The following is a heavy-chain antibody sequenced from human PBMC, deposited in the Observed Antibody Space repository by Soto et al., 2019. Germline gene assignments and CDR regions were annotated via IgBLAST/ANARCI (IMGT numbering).Heavy chain of an antibody. D-gene: IGHD6-13*01. V-gene: IGHV3-23*01. Sequence: PGGSLRLSCAASGFTFSSYAMSWVRLAPGKGLEWVSAISGTGGRTYYADSVKGRFTVSRGNSRNTLYLQMNSLRAEDTAVYYCAKVPTKGAAAGWYYYMDVWGNGNTVTVSS. J-gene: IGHJ6*03. CDR3: AKVPTKGAAAGWYYYMDV. CDR1: GFTFSSYA. CDR2: ISGTGGRT.